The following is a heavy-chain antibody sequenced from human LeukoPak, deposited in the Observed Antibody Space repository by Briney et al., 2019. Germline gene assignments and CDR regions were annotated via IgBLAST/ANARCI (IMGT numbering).Heavy chain of an antibody. Sequence: ASVKVSCKASGYTFTGYYMHWVRQAPGQGLEWMGWINPNSGGTNYAQKFQGRVTMTRDTSISTAYMELSRLRSDDTAVYYCARAPYGDYGVAFDIWGQGTMVTVSS. CDR2: INPNSGGT. J-gene: IGHJ3*02. V-gene: IGHV1-2*02. CDR1: GYTFTGYY. D-gene: IGHD4-17*01. CDR3: ARAPYGDYGVAFDI.